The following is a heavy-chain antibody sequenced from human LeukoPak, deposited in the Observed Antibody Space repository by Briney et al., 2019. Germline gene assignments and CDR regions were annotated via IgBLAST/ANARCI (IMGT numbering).Heavy chain of an antibody. Sequence: SETLSLTCTVSGGSISSGGYYWSWIRQPPGKGLEWIGYIYYSGSTNYNPSLKSRVTISVDTSKNQFSLKLSSVTAADTAVYYCARGASIAARPLEYWGQGTLVTVSS. D-gene: IGHD6-6*01. V-gene: IGHV4-61*08. CDR3: ARGASIAARPLEY. J-gene: IGHJ4*02. CDR2: IYYSGST. CDR1: GGSISSGGYY.